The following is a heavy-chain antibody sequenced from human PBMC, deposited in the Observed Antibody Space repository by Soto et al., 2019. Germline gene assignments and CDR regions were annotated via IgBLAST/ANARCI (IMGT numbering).Heavy chain of an antibody. CDR3: ARGRMNYDFWSGYYSDAFDI. Sequence: ASVKVSCKASGYTFTSYDINWVRQATGQGLEWMGWMNPNSGNTGYAQKFQGRVTMIRNTSISTAYMELSSLRPEDTAVYYCARGRMNYDFWSGYYSDAFDIWGQGTMVTVSS. CDR1: GYTFTSYD. CDR2: MNPNSGNT. V-gene: IGHV1-8*01. D-gene: IGHD3-3*01. J-gene: IGHJ3*02.